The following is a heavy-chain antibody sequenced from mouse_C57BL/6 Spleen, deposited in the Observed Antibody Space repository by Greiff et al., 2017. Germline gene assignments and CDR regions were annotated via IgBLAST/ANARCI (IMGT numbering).Heavy chain of an antibody. Sequence: QVQLKQPGAELVKPGTSVKLSCKASGYTFTSYWMHWVKQRPGQGLEWIGMIHPNSGSTNSNEKFKSKATLPVDKSSSTAYMQLSSLTAETSAVYCWGKGGPGYLDVWGTGTTVTVSA. CDR3: GKGGPGYLDV. D-gene: IGHD3-2*02. CDR2: IHPNSGST. V-gene: IGHV1-64*01. CDR1: GYTFTSYW. J-gene: IGHJ1*03.